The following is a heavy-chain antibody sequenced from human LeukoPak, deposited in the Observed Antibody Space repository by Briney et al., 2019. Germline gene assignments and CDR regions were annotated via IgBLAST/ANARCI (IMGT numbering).Heavy chain of an antibody. CDR3: ARPGQLGSLYYGMDV. D-gene: IGHD3-10*01. CDR2: INHSGST. J-gene: IGHJ6*02. Sequence: PSETLSLTCAVYGGSFSGYQWSWIRQPPGKGLECIGEINHSGSTNYNPSLKSRVSISIDTSKNQFSLKLNSVTAADTAVYYCARPGQLGSLYYGMDVWGQGTTVTVS. CDR1: GGSFSGYQ. V-gene: IGHV4-34*01.